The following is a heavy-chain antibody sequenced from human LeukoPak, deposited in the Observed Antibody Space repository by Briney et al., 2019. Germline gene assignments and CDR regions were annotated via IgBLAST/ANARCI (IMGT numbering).Heavy chain of an antibody. Sequence: SETLSLTCAVYGGSFSGYYWSWIRQPPGKGLEWIGYIYYSGRTNYNPSHKSRVTISVDTSKNQFSLKLSSVAAADTAVYYCARHGYSSGWYNSGNWFDPWGQGTLVTVSS. CDR1: GGSFSGYY. CDR2: IYYSGRT. V-gene: IGHV4-59*08. CDR3: ARHGYSSGWYNSGNWFDP. J-gene: IGHJ5*02. D-gene: IGHD6-19*01.